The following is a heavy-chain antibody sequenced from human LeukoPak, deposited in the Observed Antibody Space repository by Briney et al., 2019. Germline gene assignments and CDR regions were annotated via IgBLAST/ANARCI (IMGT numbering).Heavy chain of an antibody. CDR3: TRDRASTYFDY. CDR2: IYSGGSA. V-gene: IGHV4-4*07. D-gene: IGHD2-2*01. CDR1: GGSISGFW. Sequence: SETLSLTCTVSGGSISGFWWTWVRQPAGEGLECIGRIYSGGSADYNPSLKGRLTMSVDTSKNQFSLKLNSVTAADSAVYYCTRDRASTYFDYWGQGSQVTVSS. J-gene: IGHJ4*02.